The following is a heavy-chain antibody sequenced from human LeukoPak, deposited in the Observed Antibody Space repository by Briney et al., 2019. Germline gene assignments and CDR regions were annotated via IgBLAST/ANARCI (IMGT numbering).Heavy chain of an antibody. D-gene: IGHD3-9*01. CDR2: INQDGTEQ. CDR1: GFTFSSHW. V-gene: IGHV3-7*03. J-gene: IGHJ4*02. CDR3: ARGGILRYFDWLRSYFDY. Sequence: PGGSLRLSCAASGFTFSSHWMSWVRQAPGKGLEWVANINQDGTEQYYVDSVKGRFTISRDNAKNSLYLQMNSLRSDDTAVYYCARGGILRYFDWLRSYFDYWGQGTLVTVSS.